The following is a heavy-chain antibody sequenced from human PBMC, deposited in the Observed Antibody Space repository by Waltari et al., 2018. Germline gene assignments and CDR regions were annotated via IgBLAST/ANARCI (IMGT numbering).Heavy chain of an antibody. Sequence: EVQVVESGGGLVQPGGSLRLSCKGSGFIFSSYWMRWVRQAPGKGLEWVAQINQDGSETNYVDSVKGRFTISTDNAGSSLYLQMISLRAEDTAIYYCLRDRRGPALFDYWGQGSLVTVSS. CDR3: LRDRRGPALFDY. CDR2: INQDGSET. CDR1: GFIFSSYW. J-gene: IGHJ4*02. D-gene: IGHD2-2*01. V-gene: IGHV3-7*03.